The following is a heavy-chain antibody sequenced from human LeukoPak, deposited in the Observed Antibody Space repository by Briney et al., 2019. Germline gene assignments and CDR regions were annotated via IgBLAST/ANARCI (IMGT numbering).Heavy chain of an antibody. CDR2: INHSGST. CDR1: GGSFSDYY. J-gene: IGHJ4*02. Sequence: SETLSLTCAVYGGSFSDYYWSWIRQPPGKGLEWIGEINHSGSTNYNPSLKSRVTISVDTSKNQFSLKLSSVTAADTAVYYCARGRSPMVRGVKGYWGQGTLVTVSS. V-gene: IGHV4-34*01. D-gene: IGHD3-10*01. CDR3: ARGRSPMVRGVKGY.